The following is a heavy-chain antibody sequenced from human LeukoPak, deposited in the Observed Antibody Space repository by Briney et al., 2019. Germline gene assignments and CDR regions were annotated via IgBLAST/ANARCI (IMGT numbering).Heavy chain of an antibody. Sequence: PSETLFLTCTVSGGSISSFYWSWIRQPPGKGLEWIGYIYYSGSTNYNPSLKSRVTISVDTSKNQFSLNLSSVTDADTAVYYCARHGAAHLLYYYDYWGQGTLVTVSS. V-gene: IGHV4-59*08. CDR1: GGSISSFY. CDR3: ARHGAAHLLYYYDY. D-gene: IGHD2/OR15-2a*01. J-gene: IGHJ4*02. CDR2: IYYSGST.